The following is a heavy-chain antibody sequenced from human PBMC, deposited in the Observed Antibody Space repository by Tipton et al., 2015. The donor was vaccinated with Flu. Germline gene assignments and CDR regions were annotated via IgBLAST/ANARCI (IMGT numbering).Heavy chain of an antibody. CDR2: IYSGGST. CDR1: GFTVSSNY. V-gene: IGHV3-66*04. Sequence: SLRLSCAASGFTVSSNYMSWVRQAPGKGLEWVSVIYSGGSTYYADSVKGRFTISRDNSKSTLYLQMNSLRAEDTAVYYCARRQQLGGFDYWGQGTLVTVSS. J-gene: IGHJ4*02. CDR3: ARRQQLGGFDY. D-gene: IGHD6-13*01.